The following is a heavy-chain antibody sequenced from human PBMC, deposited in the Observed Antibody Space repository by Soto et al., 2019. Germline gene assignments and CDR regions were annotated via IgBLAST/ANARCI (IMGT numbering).Heavy chain of an antibody. CDR1: GYSFTVYY. CDR2: VNPNTGGT. V-gene: IGHV1-2*02. Sequence: ASVKVSCKASGYSFTVYYIHWVRQAPGQGLEWMGWVNPNTGGTKYAQKFQGTVTMTRDTSITTAYLELSRLKSDDTAVYYCAGQLAYCAGDCYPAPIDYCGPGTLVNVSS. D-gene: IGHD2-21*02. J-gene: IGHJ4*02. CDR3: AGQLAYCAGDCYPAPIDY.